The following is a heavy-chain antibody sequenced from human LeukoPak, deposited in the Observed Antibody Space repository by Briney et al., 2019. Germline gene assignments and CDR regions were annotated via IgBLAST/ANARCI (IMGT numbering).Heavy chain of an antibody. CDR1: GFTFSSYS. CDR3: AKGNIVGATSDAFDI. D-gene: IGHD1-26*01. V-gene: IGHV3-23*01. CDR2: ISGSGGST. J-gene: IGHJ3*02. Sequence: GGSLRLSCAASGFTFSSYSMNWVRQAPGKGLEWVSAISGSGGSTYYADSVKGRFTISRDNSKNTLYLQMNSLRAEDTAVYYCAKGNIVGATSDAFDIWGQGTMVTVSS.